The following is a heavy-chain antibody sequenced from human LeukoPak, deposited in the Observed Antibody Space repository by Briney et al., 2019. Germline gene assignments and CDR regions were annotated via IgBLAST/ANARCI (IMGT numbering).Heavy chain of an antibody. CDR2: ISYDGSNK. Sequence: PGGSLRLSCAASGFTFSSYAMHWVRQAPGKGLEWVAVISYDGSNKYYADSVKGRFTISRDNSKNTLYLQMNSLRAEDTAVYYCASDVSNYEPELAFDYWGQGTLVTVSS. V-gene: IGHV3-30-3*01. D-gene: IGHD3-22*01. CDR1: GFTFSSYA. CDR3: ASDVSNYEPELAFDY. J-gene: IGHJ4*02.